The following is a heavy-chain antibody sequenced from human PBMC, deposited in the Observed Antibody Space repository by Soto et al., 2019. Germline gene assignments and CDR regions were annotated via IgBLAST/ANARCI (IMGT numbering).Heavy chain of an antibody. CDR1: GYNFFGYG. D-gene: IGHD3-22*01. CDR2: ISVYNAKT. Sequence: GASVKVSCKASGYNFFGYGLSWVRQAPGQGLEWMGWISVYNAKTNYAQKFQGRVTMTPDTSATTVYMELRSLNSDDTAVSSCARGRRPLIGGPYDTRGYFDHWGQGTMVTASS. CDR3: ARGRRPLIGGPYDTRGYFDH. V-gene: IGHV1-18*01. J-gene: IGHJ4*02.